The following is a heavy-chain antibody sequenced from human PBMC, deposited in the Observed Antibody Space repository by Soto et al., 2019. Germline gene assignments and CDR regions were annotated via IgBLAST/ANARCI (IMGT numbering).Heavy chain of an antibody. D-gene: IGHD3-10*01. CDR1: GGTFSRYT. Sequence: QVQLVQSGAEVKKPGSSVKVSCKASGGTFSRYTINWVRQAPGQGLEWMGRIIPIAAIANYTQKFQGRDTITVDKSSTTAYVELSSLRSDDTAVYYCARGSAIVRGAPSWFDPWGQGTLVTVSS. CDR2: IIPIAAIA. V-gene: IGHV1-69*02. J-gene: IGHJ5*02. CDR3: ARGSAIVRGAPSWFDP.